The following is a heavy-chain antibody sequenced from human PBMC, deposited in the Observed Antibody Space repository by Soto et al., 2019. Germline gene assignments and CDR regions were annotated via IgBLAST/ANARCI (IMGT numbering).Heavy chain of an antibody. V-gene: IGHV3-30*04. D-gene: IGHD6-19*01. CDR3: AKDAVPGPPDYFDF. Sequence: QAHLVESGGGVVQPGRYFRLSCVGSGFTVSAYEIHWVRQAPGKGLDWVAVISSGGRHQFYTDSVRGRFTISRDDSKNTVYLQMNNLTPQDAAIYYCAKDAVPGPPDYFDFWGQGTLVSVSS. CDR1: GFTVSAYE. CDR2: ISSGGRHQ. J-gene: IGHJ4*02.